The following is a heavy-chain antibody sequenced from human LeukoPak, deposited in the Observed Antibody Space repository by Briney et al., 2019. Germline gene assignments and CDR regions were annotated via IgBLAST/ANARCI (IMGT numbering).Heavy chain of an antibody. CDR2: NYNTWST. Sequence: SETLSLTCSVSGGSIGSGRYYWAWIRQPPGKGLEWIGSNYNTWSTSYNPSLKSRVTMSVDTSKNQFSLRLSSVTAADTAVYYCARNITSVIPAGYFDYWGQGTLVTASS. CDR3: ARNITSVIPAGYFDY. CDR1: GGSIGSGRYY. J-gene: IGHJ4*02. V-gene: IGHV4-39*01. D-gene: IGHD2-2*01.